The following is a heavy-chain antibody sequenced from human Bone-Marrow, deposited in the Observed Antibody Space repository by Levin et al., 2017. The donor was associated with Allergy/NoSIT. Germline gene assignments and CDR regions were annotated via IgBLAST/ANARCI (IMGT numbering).Heavy chain of an antibody. CDR2: IYYSGNT. CDR1: GASISISTYY. D-gene: IGHD3-16*01. Sequence: GSLRLSCTVSGASISISTYYWGWIRQPPGKGLELIGTIYYSGNTYYNPSLKSRVTISVDTSKNQFSLKLTSVTAADTAIYYCARRSYGRGRFDPWGQGILVTVSS. J-gene: IGHJ5*02. V-gene: IGHV4-39*01. CDR3: ARRSYGRGRFDP.